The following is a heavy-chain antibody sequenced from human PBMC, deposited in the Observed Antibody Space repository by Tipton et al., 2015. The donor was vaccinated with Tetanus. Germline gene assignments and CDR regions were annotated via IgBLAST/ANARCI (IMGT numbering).Heavy chain of an antibody. Sequence: TLSLTCAVSGGSFSGFYWSWIRQPPGKGLEWTGEINHSGSTNYNPSLQSRITMSFDKSKNQFSLRLTFVTAADTAIYYCVRSRIAVARYFDLWGRGTLVTVSS. J-gene: IGHJ2*01. CDR3: VRSRIAVARYFDL. D-gene: IGHD6-19*01. V-gene: IGHV4-34*01. CDR1: GGSFSGFY. CDR2: INHSGST.